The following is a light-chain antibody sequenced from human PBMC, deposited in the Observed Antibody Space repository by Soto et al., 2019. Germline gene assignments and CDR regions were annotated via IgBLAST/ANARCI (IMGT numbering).Light chain of an antibody. J-gene: IGKJ3*01. CDR3: QQANSFPRT. V-gene: IGKV1-12*01. Sequence: DMPMTQSPSSVSASVGDRVTITCRASQGISTWLAWYQQKPGKAPKLLIYAASSLQSGVPSRFSGSGSGTDFTLTISKLQAGDFSAYYCQQANSFPRTFGPGTKVDIK. CDR2: AAS. CDR1: QGISTW.